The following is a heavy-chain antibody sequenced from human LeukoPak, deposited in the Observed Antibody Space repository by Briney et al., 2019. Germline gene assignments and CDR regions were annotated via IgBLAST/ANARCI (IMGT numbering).Heavy chain of an antibody. CDR3: ARARRHYYDISGLYYYYYMDV. CDR1: GFTFSSYA. J-gene: IGHJ6*03. Sequence: PGGSLRLSCAASGFTFSSYAMHWVRQAPGKGLEYVSAISSNGGSTYYANSVKGRFTISRDNSKNTLYLQMGSLRAEDMAVYYSARARRHYYDISGLYYYYYMDVWGKGTTVTVSS. CDR2: ISSNGGST. D-gene: IGHD3-22*01. V-gene: IGHV3-64*01.